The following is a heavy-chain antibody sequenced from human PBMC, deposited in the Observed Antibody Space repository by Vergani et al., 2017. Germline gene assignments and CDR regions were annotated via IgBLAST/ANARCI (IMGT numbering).Heavy chain of an antibody. J-gene: IGHJ6*03. CDR1: GGSFTSYH. D-gene: IGHD4-11*01. CDR2: IDHTGRP. CDR3: ARVNTETNGHLYYYYYMDV. Sequence: QVQLQESGPGLVKPSETLSLTCVVNGGSFTSYHWTWIRQSPGEGLEWVGDIDHTGRPDYNPSLKSRLTMSVDKSRNQFSLTLNSVTATDTAIYFCARVNTETNGHLYYYYYMDVWGQGTAVTVSS. V-gene: IGHV4-34*10.